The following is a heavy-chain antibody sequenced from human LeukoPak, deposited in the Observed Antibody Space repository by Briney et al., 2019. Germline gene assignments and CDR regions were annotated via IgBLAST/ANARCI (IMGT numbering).Heavy chain of an antibody. J-gene: IGHJ5*02. V-gene: IGHV4-59*08. CDR1: GGSISSYY. CDR3: ARDERQWLVLGWFDP. Sequence: SETLSLTCTVSGGSISSYYWSWLRQPPGKGLEWIGYIYYSGSTNYNPSLKSRVTISVDTSKNQFSLKLRSVTAADTAVYYCARDERQWLVLGWFDPWGQGTLVTVSS. CDR2: IYYSGST. D-gene: IGHD6-19*01.